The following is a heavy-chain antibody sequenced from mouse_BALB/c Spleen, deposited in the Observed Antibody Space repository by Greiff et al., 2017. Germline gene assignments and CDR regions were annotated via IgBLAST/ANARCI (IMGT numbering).Heavy chain of an antibody. CDR2: ISDGGSYT. V-gene: IGHV5-4*02. Sequence: EVQRVESGGGLVKPGGSLKLSCAASGFTFSDYYMYWVRQTPEKRLEWVATISDGGSYTYYPDSVKGRFTISRDNAKNNLYLQMSSLKSEDTAMYYCARALAYGGAMDYWGQGTSVTVSS. CDR3: ARALAYGGAMDY. D-gene: IGHD1-1*01. CDR1: GFTFSDYY. J-gene: IGHJ4*01.